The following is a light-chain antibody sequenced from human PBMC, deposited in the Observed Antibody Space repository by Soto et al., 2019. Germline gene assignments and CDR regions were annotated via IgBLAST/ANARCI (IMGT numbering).Light chain of an antibody. Sequence: DIQMTQSPSSLSASVGDRVTITCRASQNIDHHLNWYQHKPGRAPKLLMDAASRMQSGVPSRFSGSGTGTEFTLIINSLQPEDFATYYCQQSYSTTWTFGQVTMVEVK. J-gene: IGKJ1*01. CDR2: AAS. CDR1: QNIDHH. CDR3: QQSYSTTWT. V-gene: IGKV1-39*01.